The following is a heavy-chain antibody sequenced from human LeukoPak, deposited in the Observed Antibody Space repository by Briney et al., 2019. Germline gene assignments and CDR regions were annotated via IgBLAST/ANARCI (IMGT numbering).Heavy chain of an antibody. J-gene: IGHJ4*02. CDR2: ISSSSSYI. V-gene: IGHV3-21*01. CDR1: GFTFSTYS. CDR3: ARLLVGYSSSQTYFDY. Sequence: PGGSLRLSCAASGFTFSTYSMNWVRQAPGKGLEWVSSISSSSSYIYYADSVKGRFTISRDNAKNSLYLQMNSLRAEDTAVYYCARLLVGYSSSQTYFDYWGQGTLVTVSS. D-gene: IGHD6-13*01.